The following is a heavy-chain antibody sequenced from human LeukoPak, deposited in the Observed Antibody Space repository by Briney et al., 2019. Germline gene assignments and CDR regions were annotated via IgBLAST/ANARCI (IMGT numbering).Heavy chain of an antibody. Sequence: GGSLRLSCAASGFTFSSYAMSWVRQAPGKGLEWVSAISGSGGSTYYVDSVKGRFTISRDNSKNTLYLQMNSLRAEDTAVYYCAKGGVVGYYYYMDVWGRGTTVTVSS. CDR2: ISGSGGST. CDR1: GFTFSSYA. J-gene: IGHJ6*03. CDR3: AKGGVVGYYYYMDV. D-gene: IGHD6-25*01. V-gene: IGHV3-23*01.